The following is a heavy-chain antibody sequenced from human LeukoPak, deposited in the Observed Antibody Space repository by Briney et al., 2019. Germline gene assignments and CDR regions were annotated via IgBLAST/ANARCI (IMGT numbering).Heavy chain of an antibody. Sequence: XXXXGYTFTGYYMHWVRQAPGQGLEWMGWINPNSGGTNYAQKFQGRVTMTRDTSISTAYMELSRLRSDDTAVYDCXXXXXXXXXXXXXXVXXXXFDLWGXGXLVTVSS. CDR1: GYTFTGYY. V-gene: IGHV1-2*02. J-gene: IGHJ2*01. CDR2: INPNSGGT. CDR3: XXXXXXXXXXXXXXVXXXXFDL.